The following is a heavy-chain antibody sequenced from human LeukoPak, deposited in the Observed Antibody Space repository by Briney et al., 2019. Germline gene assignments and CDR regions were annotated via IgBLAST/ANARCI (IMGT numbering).Heavy chain of an antibody. V-gene: IGHV1-2*02. CDR1: GYTFTGYY. J-gene: IGHJ5*02. CDR3: ARVKGVGYPWFGP. Sequence: ASVKVSCKASGYTFTGYYMHWVRQAPGQGLEWMGWINPNSGGTNYAQKFQGRVTMTRDTSISTAYMELSRLRSDDTAVYYCARVKGVGYPWFGPWGQGTLVTVSS. CDR2: INPNSGGT. D-gene: IGHD3-10*01.